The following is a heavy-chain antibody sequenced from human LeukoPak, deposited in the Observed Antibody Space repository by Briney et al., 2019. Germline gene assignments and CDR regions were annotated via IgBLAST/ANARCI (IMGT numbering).Heavy chain of an antibody. D-gene: IGHD6-19*01. Sequence: ASVKISCKASGYTFTGQYMHWVRQAPGQGLEWMGSINPNTGDTGYAQKFQGRVTMTRDTTITTAYMELSSLTSDDTAMYYCASYPRYSSSPPFDYWGQGTLVTVSS. CDR1: GYTFTGQY. V-gene: IGHV1-2*02. CDR3: ASYPRYSSSPPFDY. CDR2: INPNTGDT. J-gene: IGHJ4*02.